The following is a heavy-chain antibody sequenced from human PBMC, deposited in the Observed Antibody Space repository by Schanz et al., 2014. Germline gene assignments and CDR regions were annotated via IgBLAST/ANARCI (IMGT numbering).Heavy chain of an antibody. V-gene: IGHV3-7*01. J-gene: IGHJ4*02. CDR3: AMGGYQLHH. CDR1: GFTFFGSFA. CDR2: IKQDGSEK. D-gene: IGHD1-7*01. Sequence: EVQLVESGGGLVRPGGSLRLSCVASGFTFFGSFAMSWVRQAPGKGLEWVANIKQDGSEKYYVDSVKGRFTISRDNAKNSLYLQMNSLTAEDTAVYYCAMGGYQLHHWGQGTLVTVSA.